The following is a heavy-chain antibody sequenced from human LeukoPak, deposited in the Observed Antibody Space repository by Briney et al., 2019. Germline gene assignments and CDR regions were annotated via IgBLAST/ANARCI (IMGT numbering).Heavy chain of an antibody. V-gene: IGHV1-18*01. CDR2: ISAYNGNT. Sequence: ASVKVSCKASGYTFTSYGISWVRQAPGQGLEWMGWISAYNGNTNYAQKLQGRVTMTTDTSTSTAYMELRSLRSDDTAVYYCARVGPRITMVRGVIYYYMDVWGKGTTVTVSS. CDR3: ARVGPRITMVRGVIYYYMDV. CDR1: GYTFTSYG. D-gene: IGHD3-10*01. J-gene: IGHJ6*03.